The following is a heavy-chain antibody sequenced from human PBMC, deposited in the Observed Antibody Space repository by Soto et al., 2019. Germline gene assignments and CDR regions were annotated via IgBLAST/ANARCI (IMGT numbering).Heavy chain of an antibody. D-gene: IGHD2-2*01. V-gene: IGHV4-34*01. J-gene: IGHJ3*02. CDR1: GGSFSGYY. CDR2: INHRGST. Sequence: QVQLQQWGAGLLKPSETLSLTCAVYGGSFSGYYWSWIRQPPGKGLEWIGEINHRGSTNYHPSLKGRVTISVDTSKNQFSLKLSSVTAADTAVYYCARPGERNNYCRSTSCYSMSLAFDIWGQGTMVTVSS. CDR3: ARPGERNNYCRSTSCYSMSLAFDI.